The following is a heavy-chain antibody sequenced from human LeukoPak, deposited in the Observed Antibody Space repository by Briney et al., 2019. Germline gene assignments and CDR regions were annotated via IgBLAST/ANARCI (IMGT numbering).Heavy chain of an antibody. CDR1: GFTFSSYS. J-gene: IGHJ3*02. Sequence: QPGGSLRLSCAASGFTFSSYSMNWVRQAPGKGLEWVSYISSSSSTIYYADSVKGRFTISRDSAKNSLYLQMNSLRDEDTAVYYCARCIVATHDAFDIWGQGTMVTVSS. D-gene: IGHD5-12*01. CDR2: ISSSSSTI. CDR3: ARCIVATHDAFDI. V-gene: IGHV3-48*02.